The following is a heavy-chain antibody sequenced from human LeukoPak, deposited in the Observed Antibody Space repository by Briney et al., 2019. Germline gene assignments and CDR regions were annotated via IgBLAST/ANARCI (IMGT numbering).Heavy chain of an antibody. CDR2: IYSSGST. V-gene: IGHV4-4*07. J-gene: IGHJ4*02. CDR1: GGSISSYS. CDR3: ARDERGSGWSFDN. D-gene: IGHD6-19*01. Sequence: SETLSLTCTVSGGSISSYSWSWIRQPAGKGLEWIGRIYSSGSTNYNPSLKSRVTMSVDTSKNQFSLKLSPVTAADTAVYYCARDERGSGWSFDNWGQGTLVTVSS.